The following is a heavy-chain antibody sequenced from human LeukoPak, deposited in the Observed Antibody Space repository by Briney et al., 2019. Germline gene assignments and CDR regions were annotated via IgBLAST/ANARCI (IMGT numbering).Heavy chain of an antibody. CDR3: AELGITMIGGV. Sequence: GGSLRLSCAASGFTFSNYWMHWVRQVPGKGLVWVSSISSSSSYIYYADSVKGRFTISRDNAKNSLYLQMNSLRAEDTAVYYCAELGITMIGGVWGKGTTVTISS. J-gene: IGHJ6*04. CDR1: GFTFSNYW. D-gene: IGHD3-10*02. V-gene: IGHV3-21*01. CDR2: ISSSSSYI.